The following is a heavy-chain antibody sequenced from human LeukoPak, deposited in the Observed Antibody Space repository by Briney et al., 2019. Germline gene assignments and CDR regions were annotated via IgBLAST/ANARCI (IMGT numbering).Heavy chain of an antibody. V-gene: IGHV3-53*05. Sequence: GGSLRLSCAASGFSVSTDHMSWVRQAPGKGLEWVSVIYNDGSTYYADTVKGRFTISRDNSKNTVDLQMNSLTVEDTAVYYCAKGAYGLPLDFWGQGTLVTVSS. J-gene: IGHJ4*02. CDR1: GFSVSTDH. CDR2: IYNDGST. D-gene: IGHD3-10*01. CDR3: AKGAYGLPLDF.